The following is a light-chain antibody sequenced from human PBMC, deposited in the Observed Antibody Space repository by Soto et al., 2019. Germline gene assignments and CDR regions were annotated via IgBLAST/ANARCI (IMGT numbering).Light chain of an antibody. CDR2: VVS. Sequence: QSALTQPRSVSGSPGQSVTISCTGTSSDVGGYNYVSWYQQHPGKAPKLMISVVSKRPSGVPDRFSGSKSGNTASLTISGLQAEDEADYYCCSYAGSYTFVVFGGGTKVTVL. J-gene: IGLJ2*01. CDR1: SSDVGGYNY. CDR3: CSYAGSYTFVV. V-gene: IGLV2-11*01.